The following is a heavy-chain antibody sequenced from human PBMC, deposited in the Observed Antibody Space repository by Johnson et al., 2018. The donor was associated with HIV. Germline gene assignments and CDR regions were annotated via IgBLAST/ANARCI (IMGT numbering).Heavy chain of an antibody. J-gene: IGHJ3*02. CDR2: IYSGDST. Sequence: MLLVESGGGVVQPGRSLRLSCAASGFTVSSNYMSWVRQAPGKGLEWVSVIYSGDSTYYADSVKGRFTISRDDSKNTLYLQMNSLKTEDTAVYYCTTGLSSGKGAFDIWGQGTMVTVSS. CDR3: TTGLSSGKGAFDI. CDR1: GFTVSSNY. V-gene: IGHV3-66*01. D-gene: IGHD5-12*01.